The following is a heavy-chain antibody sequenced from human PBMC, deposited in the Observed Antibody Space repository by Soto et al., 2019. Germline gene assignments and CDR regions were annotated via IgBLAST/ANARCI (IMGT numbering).Heavy chain of an antibody. Sequence: SETLSLTCTVSGGSISSGDYYWSWIRQPPGKGLEWIGYIYYSGSTYYNPSLKSRVTISVDTSKNQFSLKLSSVTAADTAVYYCARDGAAAGTGYWGQRTLVTVSS. J-gene: IGHJ4*02. CDR1: GGSISSGDYY. CDR3: ARDGAAAGTGY. V-gene: IGHV4-30-4*01. CDR2: IYYSGST. D-gene: IGHD6-13*01.